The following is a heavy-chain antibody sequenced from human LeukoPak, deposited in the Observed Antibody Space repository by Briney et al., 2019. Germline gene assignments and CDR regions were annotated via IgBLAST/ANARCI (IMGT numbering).Heavy chain of an antibody. D-gene: IGHD6-19*01. CDR3: ARDHSPSMYGSVWYDAFDI. CDR1: GFSFSNYW. J-gene: IGHJ3*02. CDR2: IKQDGSKE. V-gene: IGHV3-7*01. Sequence: PGGSLRLSCVGTGFSFSNYWMTWGRQVPGRGLEWVANIKQDGSKENYVDSVKGRFTMSRDNAKNSLYLQMNNLRAEDTALYYCARDHSPSMYGSVWYDAFDIWGQGTMVTVSS.